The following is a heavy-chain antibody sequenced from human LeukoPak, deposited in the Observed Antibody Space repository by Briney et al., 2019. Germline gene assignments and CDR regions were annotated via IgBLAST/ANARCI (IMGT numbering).Heavy chain of an antibody. D-gene: IGHD3-22*01. CDR2: IYTGGNT. V-gene: IGHV3-53*01. Sequence: GGSLRLSCAASGFTVDSNYLSWVRQAPGKGLEWVSTIYTGGNTYHAASVKGRFTISRDFSKNTVFLHMNSLRAEDTAMYYSARGDDSGYYDYFDYWGQGALVTVSS. CDR1: GFTVDSNY. CDR3: ARGDDSGYYDYFDY. J-gene: IGHJ4*02.